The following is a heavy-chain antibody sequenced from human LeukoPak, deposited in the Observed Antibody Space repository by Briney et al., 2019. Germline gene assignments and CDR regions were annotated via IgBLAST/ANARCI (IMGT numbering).Heavy chain of an antibody. J-gene: IGHJ4*02. D-gene: IGHD6-6*01. CDR2: IGSGGYR. V-gene: IGHV3-23*01. Sequence: PGGSLRLSCVASGLTLSNYDTTWVRQAPGKGLEYVSSIGSGGYRFYCGSVKGRCFISRDNSQNTVYLQMNSLRGEDTAIYFCAKKLPDASSYFDFWGQGILVTVSS. CDR3: AKKLPDASSYFDF. CDR1: GLTLSNYD.